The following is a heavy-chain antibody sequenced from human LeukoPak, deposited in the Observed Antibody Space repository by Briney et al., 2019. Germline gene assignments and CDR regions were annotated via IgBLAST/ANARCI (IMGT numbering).Heavy chain of an antibody. Sequence: ASVKVSCKVSGYTLTELSMHWVRQAPGKGLEWMGRFDPEDGETIYAQKFQGRVTMTEDTSTDTAYMELSSLRSEDTAVYYRATEHYYDSSGWADAFDIWGQGTMVTVSS. CDR1: GYTLTELS. CDR3: ATEHYYDSSGWADAFDI. D-gene: IGHD3-22*01. V-gene: IGHV1-24*01. J-gene: IGHJ3*02. CDR2: FDPEDGET.